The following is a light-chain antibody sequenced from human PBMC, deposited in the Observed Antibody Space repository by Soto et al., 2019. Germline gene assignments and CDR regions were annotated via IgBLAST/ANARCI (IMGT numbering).Light chain of an antibody. J-gene: IGLJ2*01. CDR3: QTWGTGIV. CDR2: VNSDGSH. CDR1: SGHSTYA. Sequence: QLVLTQSPSASASLGASVKLTCTLSSGHSTYAIAWHQQQPEKGPRYLMKVNSDGSHSKGAGIPDRFSGSSSGAERYLTISSLQSEDEADYYCQTWGTGIVFGGGTKLTVL. V-gene: IGLV4-69*01.